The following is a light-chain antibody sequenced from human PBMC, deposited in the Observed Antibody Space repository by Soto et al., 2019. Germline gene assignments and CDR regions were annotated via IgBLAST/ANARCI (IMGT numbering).Light chain of an antibody. V-gene: IGKV3-11*01. Sequence: EIVLTQSPATLSLSPWERATLSCRASQSVSSSYLAWYQQKPGQAPRLLIYDTSTRATGIPARFSGSGSGTDFTLAISSLEPEDFAVYYCQQRTNWPITFGQGTRLEIK. CDR3: QQRTNWPIT. J-gene: IGKJ5*01. CDR2: DTS. CDR1: QSVSSSY.